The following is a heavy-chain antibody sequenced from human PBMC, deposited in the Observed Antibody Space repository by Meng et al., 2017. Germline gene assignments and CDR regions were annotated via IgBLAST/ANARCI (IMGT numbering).Heavy chain of an antibody. J-gene: IGHJ3*02. CDR3: ARVSRTRGAFDI. CDR1: GFTFSSYS. CDR2: ISSSSSYI. V-gene: IGHV3-21*04. Sequence: GESLKISCAASGFTFSSYSMNWVRQAPGKGLEWVSSISSSSSYIYYADSVKGRFTISRDNSKNTLYLQMNSLRAEDTAVYYCARVSRTRGAFDIWGQGTRVT. D-gene: IGHD1-14*01.